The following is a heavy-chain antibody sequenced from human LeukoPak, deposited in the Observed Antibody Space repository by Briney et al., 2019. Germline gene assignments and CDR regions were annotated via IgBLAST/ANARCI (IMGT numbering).Heavy chain of an antibody. V-gene: IGHV1-46*01. CDR2: INPSDGDT. Sequence: SVKVSCKASGYTFTSYYMHWLRQAPGQGLEYMGIINPSDGDTNYAQRFQGRVTMTRDTSTSTVYMELSSLRSEDTAVYYCARGGYNSKFDNWGQGTLVTVSS. J-gene: IGHJ4*02. CDR3: ARGGYNSKFDN. D-gene: IGHD5-24*01. CDR1: GYTFTSYY.